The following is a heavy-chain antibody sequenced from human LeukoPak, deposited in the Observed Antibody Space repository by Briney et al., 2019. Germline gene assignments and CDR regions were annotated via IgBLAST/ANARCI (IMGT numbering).Heavy chain of an antibody. CDR1: GYTFTDYY. V-gene: IGHV1-2*02. CDR3: ARGRYSHASFYFDY. CDR2: INPHRGGT. Sequence: ASVKVSCKASGYTFTDYYLSWVRQATGQGLEWMGWINPHRGGTDYAQQFQGRVTMTRDTSISTAYMELSRLRSDDTAVYYWARGRYSHASFYFDYWGQGTLVTVSS. J-gene: IGHJ4*02. D-gene: IGHD5-18*01.